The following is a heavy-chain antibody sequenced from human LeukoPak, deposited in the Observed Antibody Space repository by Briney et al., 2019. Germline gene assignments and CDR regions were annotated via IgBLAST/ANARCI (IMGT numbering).Heavy chain of an antibody. J-gene: IGHJ4*02. CDR1: GFTFSSYS. D-gene: IGHD5-12*01. CDR3: VRDGDAYDFDH. Sequence: GGSLRLSSAASGFTFSSYSMNWVRQAPGKGLEWVSYISSSSSTIYYADSVKGRFTISRDNAKNTLYLQMIGLRAEDTAIYYCVRDGDAYDFDHWGQGILVTVSS. CDR2: ISSSSSTI. V-gene: IGHV3-48*04.